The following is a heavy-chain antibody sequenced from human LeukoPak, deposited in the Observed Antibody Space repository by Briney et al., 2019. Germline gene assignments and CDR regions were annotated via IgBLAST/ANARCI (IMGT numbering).Heavy chain of an antibody. J-gene: IGHJ4*02. Sequence: LSLTCAVYGGSLSGYYWSWIRQPPGKGLEWISHISNFGDIIHYADSVEGRFTISRDNAKNSLYLQMNSLRAEDTALYYCARDCSSTSCYDFGGYWGQGTLVTVSS. CDR3: ARDCSSTSCYDFGGY. D-gene: IGHD2-2*01. CDR2: ISNFGDII. V-gene: IGHV3-11*01. CDR1: GGSLSGYY.